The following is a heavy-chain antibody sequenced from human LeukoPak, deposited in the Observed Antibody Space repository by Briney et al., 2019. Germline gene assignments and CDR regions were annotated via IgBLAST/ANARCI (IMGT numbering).Heavy chain of an antibody. Sequence: GASVKVSCKASGGTFSSYAISWVRQAPGQGLEWMGRIIPILGIANYAQKFQGRVTITADKSTSTGYMELSSLRSEDTAVYYCARLTCSGGSCYHFDYWGQGTLVTVSS. D-gene: IGHD2-15*01. J-gene: IGHJ4*02. CDR3: ARLTCSGGSCYHFDY. V-gene: IGHV1-69*04. CDR2: IIPILGIA. CDR1: GGTFSSYA.